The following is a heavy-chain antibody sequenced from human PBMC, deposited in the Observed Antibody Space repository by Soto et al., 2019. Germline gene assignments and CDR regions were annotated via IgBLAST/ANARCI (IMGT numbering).Heavy chain of an antibody. CDR3: ARGRSEFDP. CDR1: GASLSDNY. CDR2: ITHSGNT. D-gene: IGHD3-3*01. J-gene: IGHJ5*02. V-gene: IGHV4-34*01. Sequence: QVHLQQWGAGLLKPSETLSLTCAVYGASLSDNYCNWRRRPPGKGLAWTGEITHSGNTNYNPSLGAPVTLSIVPSEALSSRNLTCVSAAVTAAYYCARGRSEFDPWGQVTPVTV.